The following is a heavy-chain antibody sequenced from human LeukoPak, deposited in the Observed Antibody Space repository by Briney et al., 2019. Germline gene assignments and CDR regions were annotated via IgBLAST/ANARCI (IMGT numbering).Heavy chain of an antibody. D-gene: IGHD2-15*01. Sequence: GRSLRLSCAASGFTFSSYWMSWVRQAPGKGLEWVANIKQYGSEKYYVDSVKGRFTISRDNAKNSLYLQMNSLRAEDTAVYYCAREGGGSSLGYWGQGTLVTVSS. CDR1: GFTFSSYW. CDR3: AREGGGSSLGY. CDR2: IKQYGSEK. J-gene: IGHJ4*02. V-gene: IGHV3-7*01.